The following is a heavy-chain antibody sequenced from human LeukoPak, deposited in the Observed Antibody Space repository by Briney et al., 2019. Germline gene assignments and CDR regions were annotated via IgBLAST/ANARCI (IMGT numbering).Heavy chain of an antibody. D-gene: IGHD6-13*01. CDR2: ISGSGGST. CDR3: AKGPGVRPGIAAAKPGAFDI. V-gene: IGHV3-23*01. Sequence: PGGSLRLSCAASGFTFSSYAMSWVRQAPGKGLEWVSAISGSGGSTYYADSVKGRFTISRDNSKNTLYLQMNSLRAEDTAVYYCAKGPGVRPGIAAAKPGAFDIWGQGTMVTVSS. J-gene: IGHJ3*02. CDR1: GFTFSSYA.